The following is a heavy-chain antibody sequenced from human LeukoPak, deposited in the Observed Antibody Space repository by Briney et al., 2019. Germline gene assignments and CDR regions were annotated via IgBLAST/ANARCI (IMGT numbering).Heavy chain of an antibody. J-gene: IGHJ5*02. CDR2: IWYDGSNK. D-gene: IGHD2-21*02. V-gene: IGHV3-33*01. Sequence: AGGSLRLSCAVSGFSLSSYGMHWVRQAPGKGLEWVAVIWYDGSNKYYADSVKGRFTMSRDNSKNTLYLQMNSLRAEDTAVYYCARGQPDPYCGGDCYQGFDPWGQGTLVTVSS. CDR1: GFSLSSYG. CDR3: ARGQPDPYCGGDCYQGFDP.